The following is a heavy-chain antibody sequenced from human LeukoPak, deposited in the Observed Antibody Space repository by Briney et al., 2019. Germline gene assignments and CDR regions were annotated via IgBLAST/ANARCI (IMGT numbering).Heavy chain of an antibody. CDR2: ISGSGGST. D-gene: IGHD6-19*01. J-gene: IGHJ4*02. Sequence: SLRLSCAASGFTFSSYAMSWVRQAPGKGLEWVSAISGSGGSTYYADSVKGRFTISRDNSKNTLYLQMNSLRAEDTAVYYCARKYSSGWYVYYLDYWGQGTLVTVSS. V-gene: IGHV3-23*01. CDR3: ARKYSSGWYVYYLDY. CDR1: GFTFSSYA.